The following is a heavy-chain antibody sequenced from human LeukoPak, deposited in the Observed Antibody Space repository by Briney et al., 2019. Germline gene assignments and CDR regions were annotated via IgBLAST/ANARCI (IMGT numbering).Heavy chain of an antibody. V-gene: IGHV4-39*01. J-gene: IGHJ4*02. CDR3: ARLTYFWSGYPDY. Sequence: SESLSLTCTVSGFSISSSSYYWGWLRQPPWKGLEWIGSIYYSGSTYYNPSIKSLVTICVDTSKNQYSLKLSSVTAAATAVYYCARLTYFWSGYPDYWGQGTLVTVSS. CDR1: GFSISSSSYY. D-gene: IGHD3-3*01. CDR2: IYYSGST.